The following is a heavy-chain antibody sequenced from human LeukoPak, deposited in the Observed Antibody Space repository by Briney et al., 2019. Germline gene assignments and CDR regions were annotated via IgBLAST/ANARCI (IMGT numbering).Heavy chain of an antibody. Sequence: GKSLTLSCTASGFTFSSYGTHWVRPAPARALAWVAVISYDGSNKYYADSVKGRFTISRDNSKNTLYLQMNSLRTEDTAVYYCAKDDDDGSGSYWVYYYYGIDVWGKGTTVTVSS. CDR3: AKDDDDGSGSYWVYYYYGIDV. CDR2: ISYDGSNK. V-gene: IGHV3-30*18. CDR1: GFTFSSYG. D-gene: IGHD3-10*01. J-gene: IGHJ6*04.